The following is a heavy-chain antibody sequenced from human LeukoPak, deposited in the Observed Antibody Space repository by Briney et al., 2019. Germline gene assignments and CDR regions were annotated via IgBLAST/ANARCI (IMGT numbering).Heavy chain of an antibody. D-gene: IGHD2-2*01. J-gene: IGHJ3*02. CDR1: GYSFTSYW. V-gene: IGHV5-51*01. Sequence: GESLKISCKGSGYSFTSYWIGWVRQMPGKGLEWMGIVYPGDSDTRYSPSFQGQVTISADKSISTAYLQWSSLKASDTAMYYCASFKSCSSTSCSPYDAFDIWGQGTMVTVSS. CDR2: VYPGDSDT. CDR3: ASFKSCSSTSCSPYDAFDI.